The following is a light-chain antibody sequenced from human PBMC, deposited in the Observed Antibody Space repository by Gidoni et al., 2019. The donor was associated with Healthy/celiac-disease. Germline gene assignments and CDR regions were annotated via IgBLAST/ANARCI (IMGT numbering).Light chain of an antibody. CDR2: YDS. Sequence: SYVLTQPPSVAVAPGKTARITCGGNNIGSKSVHWYQQKQGQAPVLVIYYDSARPSGIPERFSGSNSGNTATLTISRVEAGDEADYYCQVWDSSSDHPVFGGGTKLTVL. J-gene: IGLJ2*01. CDR1: NIGSKS. CDR3: QVWDSSSDHPV. V-gene: IGLV3-21*04.